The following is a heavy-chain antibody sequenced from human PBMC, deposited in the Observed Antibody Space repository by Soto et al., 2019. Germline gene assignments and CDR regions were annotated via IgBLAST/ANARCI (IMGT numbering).Heavy chain of an antibody. CDR2: IYYSGST. V-gene: IGHV4-39*01. D-gene: IGHD5-12*01. J-gene: IGHJ4*02. CDR1: GGSISSSSYY. CDR3: ARQGGDGYNYIDY. Sequence: QLQLQESGPGLVKPSETLSLTCTVSGGSISSSSYYWGWIRQPPGKGLEWIGSIYYSGSTYYNPSLKSRVTISVDTSKNQFSLKLSSVTAADTAVYYCARQGGDGYNYIDYWGQGTLVTVSS.